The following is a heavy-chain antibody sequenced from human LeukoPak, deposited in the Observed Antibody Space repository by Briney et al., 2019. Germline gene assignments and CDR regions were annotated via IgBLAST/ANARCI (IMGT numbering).Heavy chain of an antibody. CDR2: IHPSTGNP. CDR1: GYRFTNYA. V-gene: IGHV7-4-1*02. Sequence: ASVKVSCKASGYRFTNYAMNWVRQAPGQGLEWMGWIHPSTGNPAYAQGFTGRFVFSLDTSVSTTYLHISSLKAEDAAVYFCARAFQSLGGLSLPDYWGQGTLVTVSS. CDR3: ARAFQSLGGLSLPDY. D-gene: IGHD3-16*02. J-gene: IGHJ4*02.